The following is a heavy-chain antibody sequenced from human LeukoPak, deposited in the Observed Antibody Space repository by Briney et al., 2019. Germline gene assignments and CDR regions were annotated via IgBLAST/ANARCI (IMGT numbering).Heavy chain of an antibody. CDR2: ISTSSTYM. CDR3: ARVQPNSGSYYDY. CDR1: GFTFSNYN. D-gene: IGHD1-26*01. Sequence: GGSLRLSCAASGFTFSNYNMNWVRQAPGKGLEWVSSISTSSTYMYYADSVKGRFTISRDNAKNSLYLQMNSLRAEDTAVYYCARVQPNSGSYYDYWGQGTLVTVSS. J-gene: IGHJ4*02. V-gene: IGHV3-21*01.